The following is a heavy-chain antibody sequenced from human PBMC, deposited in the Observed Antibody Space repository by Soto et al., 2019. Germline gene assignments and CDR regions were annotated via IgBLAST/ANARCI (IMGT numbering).Heavy chain of an antibody. V-gene: IGHV4-30-4*01. CDR2: IYKSTTT. Sequence: SETLSLTCSVSGDSISTVDYFWAWIRQPPGQALEYIGYIYKSTTTYHNPSFESRVAISLDTSKSQFSLNVTSVTAADTAVYFCARGRYCLTGRCFPNWFDSWGQGTLVTVSS. CDR1: GDSISTVDYF. D-gene: IGHD2-15*01. J-gene: IGHJ5*01. CDR3: ARGRYCLTGRCFPNWFDS.